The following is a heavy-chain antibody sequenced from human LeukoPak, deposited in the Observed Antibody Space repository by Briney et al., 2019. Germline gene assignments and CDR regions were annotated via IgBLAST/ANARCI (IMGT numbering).Heavy chain of an antibody. J-gene: IGHJ4*02. V-gene: IGHV3-23*01. D-gene: IGHD1-26*01. CDR1: GFTFSSYW. Sequence: GGSLRLSCAASGFTFSSYWMSWVRQAPGKGLEWVSGISGNGASTYYADSVKGRFTISRDNSKNTLYLLMNSLRAEDTAVYYCAKGPYSGYVDYWGQGTLVTVSS. CDR2: ISGNGAST. CDR3: AKGPYSGYVDY.